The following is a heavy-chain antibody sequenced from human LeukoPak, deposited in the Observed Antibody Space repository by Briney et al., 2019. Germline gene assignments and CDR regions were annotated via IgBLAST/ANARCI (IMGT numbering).Heavy chain of an antibody. V-gene: IGHV3-33*01. CDR2: IYNVGSNK. D-gene: IGHD1-1*01. J-gene: IGHJ6*04. CDR3: ARVQTKLERRRWEYYYGMDV. Sequence: SLSLSCQSTVFTYITYGMHCVGPAGCRRGDWVGFIYNVGSNKDYAGYEKGRVTISRDNSKYTLNLQMNSLRAEDTAVYYCARVQTKLERRRWEYYYGMDVWGKGTTVTVSS. CDR1: VFTYITYG.